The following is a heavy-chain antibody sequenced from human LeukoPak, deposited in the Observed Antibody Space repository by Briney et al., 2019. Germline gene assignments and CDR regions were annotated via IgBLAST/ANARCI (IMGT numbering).Heavy chain of an antibody. D-gene: IGHD6-13*01. CDR1: GFTFSSYG. Sequence: GGSLRLSCAASGFTFSSYGMHWVRQAPGKGLEWVAFIRYDGSNKYYADSVKGRFTISRDNSKNTLYLQMNSLRAEDTAVYYCAKAGVSWQQPDSWYFDYWGQGTLVTVSS. CDR3: AKAGVSWQQPDSWYFDY. V-gene: IGHV3-30*02. CDR2: IRYDGSNK. J-gene: IGHJ4*02.